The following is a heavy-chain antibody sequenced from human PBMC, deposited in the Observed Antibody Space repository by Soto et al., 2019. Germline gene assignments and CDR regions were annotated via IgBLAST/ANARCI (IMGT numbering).Heavy chain of an antibody. CDR2: ISSSSSYI. CDR3: ARGHSDYDILTGYYIPRPYYYYMDV. Sequence: GGSLRLSCAASGFTFSSYSMNWVRQAPGKGLEWVSSISSSSSYIYYADSVKGRFTISRDNAKNSLYLQMNSLRAEDTAVYYCARGHSDYDILTGYYIPRPYYYYMDVWGKGTTVTVSS. J-gene: IGHJ6*03. V-gene: IGHV3-21*01. D-gene: IGHD3-9*01. CDR1: GFTFSSYS.